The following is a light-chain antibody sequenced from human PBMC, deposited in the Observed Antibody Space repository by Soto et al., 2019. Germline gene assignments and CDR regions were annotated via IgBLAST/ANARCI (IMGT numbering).Light chain of an antibody. Sequence: DLQMTQSPSSVSASVGDRVTITCRASQAIDSWLAWYQQKPGEAPKLLIFTGSLLHSGVPPRFSRSGSGTDFTLTISSLQPEDFATYYCQQTLSFPPTFGQGTKV. CDR1: QAIDSW. CDR2: TGS. V-gene: IGKV1-12*01. CDR3: QQTLSFPPT. J-gene: IGKJ1*01.